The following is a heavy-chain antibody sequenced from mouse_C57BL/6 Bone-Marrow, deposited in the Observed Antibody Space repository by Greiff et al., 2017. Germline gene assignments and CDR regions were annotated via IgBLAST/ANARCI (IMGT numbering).Heavy chain of an antibody. J-gene: IGHJ2*01. CDR3: ARSPYYYGSSGDFDY. CDR2: IDPSDSYT. D-gene: IGHD1-1*01. CDR1: GYTFTSYW. Sequence: VQLQQPGAELVRPGTSVKLSCKASGYTFTSYWMHWVKQRPGQGLEWIGVIDPSDSYTNYNQKFKGKATLTVDTSSSTAYMPLSSLTSEDSAVYYCARSPYYYGSSGDFDYWGQGTTLTVSS. V-gene: IGHV1-59*01.